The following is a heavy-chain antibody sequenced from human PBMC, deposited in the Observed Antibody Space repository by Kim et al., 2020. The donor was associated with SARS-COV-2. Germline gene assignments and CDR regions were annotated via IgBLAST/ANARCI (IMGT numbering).Heavy chain of an antibody. D-gene: IGHD3-10*01. CDR3: ARPGSSDY. V-gene: IGHV4-39*01. CDR1: GGSISSSVYY. Sequence: SETLSLTCTVSGGSISSSVYYWGWFRQPPGKGLEWIGSIYYSGSTYYNPSLKSRVTISVDTSKNQFSLRLSSVTAADTAVYYCARPGSSDYWGQGTLVTVSS. CDR2: IYYSGST. J-gene: IGHJ4*02.